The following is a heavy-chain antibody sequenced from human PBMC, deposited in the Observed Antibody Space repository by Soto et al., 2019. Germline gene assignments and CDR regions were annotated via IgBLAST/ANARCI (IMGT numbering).Heavy chain of an antibody. CDR2: INQDGSEK. CDR1: GVSFSSYW. Sequence: HPGGSLRLSCAASGVSFSSYWMNWVRQAPGKGLEWVANINQDGSEKNYVDSVKGRFTIPRDNAMNSLYLQMNSLRVEDMGVYYCASSGYNYGYRAPLWWGQGTLVTVSS. V-gene: IGHV3-7*01. CDR3: ASSGYNYGYRAPLW. D-gene: IGHD5-18*01. J-gene: IGHJ4*02.